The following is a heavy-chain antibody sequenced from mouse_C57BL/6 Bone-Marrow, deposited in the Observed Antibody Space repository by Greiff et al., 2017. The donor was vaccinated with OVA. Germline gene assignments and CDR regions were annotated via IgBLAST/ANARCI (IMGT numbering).Heavy chain of an antibody. J-gene: IGHJ4*01. Sequence: EVKLVESGGDLVKPGGSLTLSCAASGFTFSSYGMSWVRQTPDKRLEWVATISSGGGYTYYPDSVKGRFTISRDNAKDTLYLQMSSLKSEDSDVYCCARHAMDYWGQGTSVTVSS. CDR2: ISSGGGYT. V-gene: IGHV5-6*01. CDR1: GFTFSSYG. CDR3: ARHAMDY.